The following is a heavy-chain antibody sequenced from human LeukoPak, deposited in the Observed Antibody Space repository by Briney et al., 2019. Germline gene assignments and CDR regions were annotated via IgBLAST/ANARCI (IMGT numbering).Heavy chain of an antibody. D-gene: IGHD6-19*01. CDR1: GGSISSGGYS. V-gene: IGHV4-30-2*01. CDR3: ARVLRTVAVAGTLDY. Sequence: SQTLSLTCAVSGGSISSGGYSWSWIRQPPGKGLEWIGYIYHSGSTYYNPSLKSRVTISVDRSKNQFSLKLSSVTAADTAVYYCARVLRTVAVAGTLDYWGQGTLVTVSS. J-gene: IGHJ4*02. CDR2: IYHSGST.